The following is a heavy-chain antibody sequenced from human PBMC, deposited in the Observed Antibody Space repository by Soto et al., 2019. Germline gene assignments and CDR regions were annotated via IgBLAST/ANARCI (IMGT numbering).Heavy chain of an antibody. Sequence: SETLSLTCSVSGVAINSHYWSWIRQPPGEGLEWIGDIYYKGGPRYNPSLKSRVTISVATSKKYFSLNLHSVTAADTAVYYCARDLGIFYRRDVWGQGTAVTVSS. CDR3: ARDLGIFYRRDV. J-gene: IGHJ6*02. CDR1: GVAINSHY. CDR2: IYYKGGP. D-gene: IGHD3-9*01. V-gene: IGHV4-59*11.